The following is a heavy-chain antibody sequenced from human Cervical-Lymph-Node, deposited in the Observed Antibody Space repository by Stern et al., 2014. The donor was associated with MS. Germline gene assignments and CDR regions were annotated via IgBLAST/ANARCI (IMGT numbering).Heavy chain of an antibody. D-gene: IGHD6-13*01. CDR2: ISYDGSNK. CDR1: GFTFSSYG. V-gene: IGHV3-30*18. CDR3: AKITGSFGSSFPEFYYYYGMDV. J-gene: IGHJ6*02. Sequence: QVQLVESGGGVVQPGRSLRLSCAASGFTFSSYGMHWVRQAPGKGLEWVAVISYDGSNKYYADSVKGRFTISRDNSKNTLYLQMNSLRAEDTAVYYCAKITGSFGSSFPEFYYYYGMDVWGQGTTVTVSS.